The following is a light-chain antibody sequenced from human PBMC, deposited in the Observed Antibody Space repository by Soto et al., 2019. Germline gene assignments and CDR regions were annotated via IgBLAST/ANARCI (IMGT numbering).Light chain of an antibody. CDR2: SNN. Sequence: QAVVTQPPSASGTPGQRVTISCSGSSSNIGSNTVNWYQQLPGTAPKLLIYSNNQRPSGVPDRFSGSKSGTSASLAISGLRSDDEADYFCATWDDSLNGFYVFGTGTKVTVL. CDR1: SSNIGSNT. V-gene: IGLV1-44*01. J-gene: IGLJ1*01. CDR3: ATWDDSLNGFYV.